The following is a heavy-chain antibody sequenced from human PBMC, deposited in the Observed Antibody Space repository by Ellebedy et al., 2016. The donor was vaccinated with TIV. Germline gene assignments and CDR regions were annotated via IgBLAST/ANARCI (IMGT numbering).Heavy chain of an antibody. CDR2: SGGGDNT. CDR3: ARGPTSADARSWGRADY. CDR1: GFTFSNYA. D-gene: IGHD2-2*01. J-gene: IGHJ4*02. V-gene: IGHV3-23*01. Sequence: GGSLRLSCAASGFTFSNYAMTWVRQAPGKGLEWVSTSGGGDNTFHADSVTGRFTISRDDSKNTLYLQMNGLTVEDTAVYYCARGPTSADARSWGRADYWGQGTLVTVS.